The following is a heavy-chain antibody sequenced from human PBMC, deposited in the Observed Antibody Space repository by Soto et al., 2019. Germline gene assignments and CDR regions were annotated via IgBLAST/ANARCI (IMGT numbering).Heavy chain of an antibody. CDR3: ARGGWESDAFDI. D-gene: IGHD6-19*01. CDR2: INPNSGGT. V-gene: IGHV1-2*04. J-gene: IGHJ3*02. Sequence: ASVKVSCKASGYTITGYYMHWVRQAPGQGLEWMGWINPNSGGTNYAQKFQGWVTMTRDTSISTVYMELSRLRSDDTAVYYCARGGWESDAFDIWGQGTMVIVSS. CDR1: GYTITGYY.